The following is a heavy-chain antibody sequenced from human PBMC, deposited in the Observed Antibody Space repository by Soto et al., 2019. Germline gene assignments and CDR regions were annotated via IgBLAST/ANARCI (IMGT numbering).Heavy chain of an antibody. J-gene: IGHJ6*02. CDR1: GYTFTGYY. Sequence: ASVKVSCKASGYTFTGYYMRWVRQAPGQGLEWMGWINPNSGGTNYAQKFQGRVTMTRDTSISTAYMELSRLRSDDTAVYYCARGKGDTFYYYYGIDVWGQGTTVTVSS. CDR2: INPNSGGT. V-gene: IGHV1-2*02. D-gene: IGHD1-26*01. CDR3: ARGKGDTFYYYYGIDV.